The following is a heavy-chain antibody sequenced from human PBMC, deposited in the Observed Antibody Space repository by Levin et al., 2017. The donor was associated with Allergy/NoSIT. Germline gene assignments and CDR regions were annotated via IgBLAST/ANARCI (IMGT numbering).Heavy chain of an antibody. D-gene: IGHD6-13*01. V-gene: IGHV4-39*01. CDR1: GGSISSSSYY. CDR2: IYYSGST. J-gene: IGHJ4*02. CDR3: ARPHPRSSWPGCFDY. Sequence: SETLSLTCTVSGGSISSSSYYWGWIRQPPGKGLEWIGSIYYSGSTYYNPSLKSRVTISVDTSKNQFSLKLSSVTAADTAVYYCARPHPRSSWPGCFDYWGQGTLVTVSS.